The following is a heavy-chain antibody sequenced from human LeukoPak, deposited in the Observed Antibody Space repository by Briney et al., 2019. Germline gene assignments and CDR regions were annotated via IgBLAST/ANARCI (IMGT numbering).Heavy chain of an antibody. V-gene: IGHV3-33*08. J-gene: IGHJ4*02. D-gene: IGHD3-16*01. CDR2: IWSDGSQK. CDR3: VRRGSKTYDFDY. CDR1: GFTFSSYG. Sequence: GGSLRLSCAASGFTFSSYGMHWVRQAPGKGLEWVAVIWSDGSQKYYADSVKGRFTISRDNSKKTLDLQMNSLRAEDTALYYCVRRGSKTYDFDYWGQGTLVIVSP.